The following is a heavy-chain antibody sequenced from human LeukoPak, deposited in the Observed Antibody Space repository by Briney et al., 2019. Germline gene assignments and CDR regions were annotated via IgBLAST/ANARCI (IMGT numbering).Heavy chain of an antibody. V-gene: IGHV3-64*01. Sequence: GGSLRLSCAASGFTFSSYAMHWVRQAPGKGLEYVSAISSNGGSTYYANSVKGRFTISRDNSKNTLYLQMGSLRAGDMAVYYCAKTIRGVGYYMDVWGKGTTVTVSS. D-gene: IGHD3-10*01. J-gene: IGHJ6*03. CDR1: GFTFSSYA. CDR3: AKTIRGVGYYMDV. CDR2: ISSNGGST.